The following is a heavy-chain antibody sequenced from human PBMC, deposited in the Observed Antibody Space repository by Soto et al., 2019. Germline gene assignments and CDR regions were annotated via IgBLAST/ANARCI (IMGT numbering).Heavy chain of an antibody. J-gene: IGHJ4*02. CDR2: IYYSGST. V-gene: IGHV4-31*03. CDR3: ARAGIPLPYGSGSYTFDY. CDR1: GGSISSGGYY. D-gene: IGHD3-10*01. Sequence: SETLSLTCTVSGGSISSGGYYWSWIRQHPGKGLEWIGYIYYSGSTYYNPSLKSRVTISVDTSKNQFSLKLSSVTAADTAVYYCARAGIPLPYGSGSYTFDYWGQGTLVTVSS.